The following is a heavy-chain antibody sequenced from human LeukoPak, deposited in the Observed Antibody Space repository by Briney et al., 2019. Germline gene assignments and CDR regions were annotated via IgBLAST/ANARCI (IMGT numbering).Heavy chain of an antibody. CDR3: AKAARYCSSTSCYGFDY. CDR2: IRYDGSNK. V-gene: IGHV3-30*02. CDR1: GFTFSSYG. D-gene: IGHD2-2*01. J-gene: IGHJ4*02. Sequence: GGSLRLSCAASGFTFSSYGMHWVRQAPGKGLEWVAFIRYDGSNKYYADSVKGRFTISRDNSKNTLYLQMNSLRAEDTAVYYCAKAARYCSSTSCYGFDYWGQGTLVTVSS.